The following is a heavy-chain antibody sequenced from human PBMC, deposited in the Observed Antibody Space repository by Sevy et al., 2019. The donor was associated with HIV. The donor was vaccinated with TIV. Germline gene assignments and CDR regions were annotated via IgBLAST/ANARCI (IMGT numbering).Heavy chain of an antibody. J-gene: IGHJ6*02. V-gene: IGHV1-69*13. CDR1: GGTFSSYA. D-gene: IGHD2-15*01. CDR3: ARDPGYCSGGSCYRPLKRVRYGMDV. CDR2: IIPIFGTA. Sequence: ASVKVSCKASGGTFSSYAINWVRQAPGQGLEWMGGIIPIFGTANYAQKFQGRVTITADESTSTAYMELSSLRSEDTAVYYCARDPGYCSGGSCYRPLKRVRYGMDVWGQGTTVTVSS.